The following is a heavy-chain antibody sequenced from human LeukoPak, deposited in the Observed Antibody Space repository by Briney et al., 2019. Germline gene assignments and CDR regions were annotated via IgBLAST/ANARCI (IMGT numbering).Heavy chain of an antibody. CDR3: ARVGSPPHYYYYYMDV. CDR1: GFTFSSYA. V-gene: IGHV3-23*01. D-gene: IGHD3-10*01. Sequence: GGSLRLSCEASGFTFSSYAMSWVRQAPGKGLEWVSGIIDSGDITYYANSVKGRFTISRDNSKNTLYLQMNSLRAEDTAVYYCARVGSPPHYYYYYMDVWGKGTTVTVSS. J-gene: IGHJ6*03. CDR2: IIDSGDIT.